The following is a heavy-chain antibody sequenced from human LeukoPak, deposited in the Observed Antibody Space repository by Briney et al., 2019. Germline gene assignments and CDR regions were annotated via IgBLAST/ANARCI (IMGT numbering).Heavy chain of an antibody. CDR3: ARDTISGHFDY. V-gene: IGHV4-4*07. CDR2: IYTSGST. CDR1: GGSISSYY. J-gene: IGHJ4*02. D-gene: IGHD6-25*01. Sequence: SETLSLTCTVSGGSISSYYWSWIRQPAGEGLEWIGHIYTSGSTSYNPSLKSRVIMSVDTSKNQFSLKLSSVTAADTAVYYCARDTISGHFDYWGQGTLVTVSS.